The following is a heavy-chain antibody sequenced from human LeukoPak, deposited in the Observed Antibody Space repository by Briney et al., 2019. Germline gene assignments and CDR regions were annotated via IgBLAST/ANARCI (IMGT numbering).Heavy chain of an antibody. CDR1: GYTFTGYY. D-gene: IGHD6-19*01. CDR3: ARDRGRGWYSSGWYSPYYFDY. CDR2: INPNSGGT. V-gene: IGHV1-2*02. Sequence: GASVKVSCKASGYTFTGYYMHWVRQAPGQGLEWMGWINPNSGGTNYAQKFQGRVTMTRDTSISTAYMELSRLRSDDTALYYCARDRGRGWYSSGWYSPYYFDYWGQGTLVTVSS. J-gene: IGHJ4*02.